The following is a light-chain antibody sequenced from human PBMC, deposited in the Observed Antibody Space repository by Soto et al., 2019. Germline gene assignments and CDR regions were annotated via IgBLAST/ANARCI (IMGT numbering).Light chain of an antibody. Sequence: QSALTQPRSVSGSPGQSVTISCTGTSSDVGGYNYVSWYQQHPGKAPKLMIYDVSKRPSGVHDRLYGSKSVNTASLNISGIQADHEADYYCCSYAGNYYVFGTGTKLTVL. J-gene: IGLJ1*01. V-gene: IGLV2-11*01. CDR2: DVS. CDR1: SSDVGGYNY. CDR3: CSYAGNYYV.